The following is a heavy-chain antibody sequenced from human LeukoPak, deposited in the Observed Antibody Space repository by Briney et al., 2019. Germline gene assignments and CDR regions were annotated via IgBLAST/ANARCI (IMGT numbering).Heavy chain of an antibody. Sequence: PGGSLRLSCAASGFTFSSYSMNWVRQAPGKGLEWVSSISSSSSYIYYADSVKGRFTISRDNAKNSLYLQMNSPRAEDTAVYYCARGLQLVRGYFDYWGQGTLVTVSS. CDR1: GFTFSSYS. D-gene: IGHD1-1*01. CDR2: ISSSSSYI. CDR3: ARGLQLVRGYFDY. J-gene: IGHJ4*02. V-gene: IGHV3-21*01.